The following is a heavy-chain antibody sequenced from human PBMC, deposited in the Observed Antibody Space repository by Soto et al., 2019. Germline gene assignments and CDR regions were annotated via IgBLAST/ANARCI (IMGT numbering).Heavy chain of an antibody. V-gene: IGHV3-30*04. CDR1: GFTFSSYA. D-gene: IGHD5-12*01. Sequence: GGSLRLSCAASGFTFSSYAIQWVRQAPGKGLEWVAIISYDGRNEDYADSVKGRFTISRDNSMSTLYLQMNSLRPEDTAVYYCAKGRGYSGYFNGETDSWGQGIMVTVSS. CDR2: ISYDGRNE. CDR3: AKGRGYSGYFNGETDS. J-gene: IGHJ4*02.